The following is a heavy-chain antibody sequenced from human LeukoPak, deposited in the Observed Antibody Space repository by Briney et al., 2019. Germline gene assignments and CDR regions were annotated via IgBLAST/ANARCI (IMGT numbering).Heavy chain of an antibody. Sequence: GGSLRLSCAASGFTFSSYGMHWVRRAPGKGLEWVAVIWYDGSNKYYADSVKGRFTISRDNSKNTLYLQMNSLRAEDTAVYYCAKARGYSYGPFDYWGQGTLVTVSS. CDR2: IWYDGSNK. CDR3: AKARGYSYGPFDY. CDR1: GFTFSSYG. D-gene: IGHD5-18*01. J-gene: IGHJ4*02. V-gene: IGHV3-33*06.